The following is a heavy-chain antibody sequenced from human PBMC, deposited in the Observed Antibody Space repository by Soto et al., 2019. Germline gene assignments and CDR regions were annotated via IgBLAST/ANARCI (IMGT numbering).Heavy chain of an antibody. D-gene: IGHD3-9*01. Sequence: ASVKVSCKASGYTFTSYGISWVRQAPGQGLEWMGWISAYNGNTNYAQKLQGRVTMTTDTSTSTAYMELRSLRSDDTAVYYCASDEPTRGFDWLSFFDYWGQGTLVTVSS. CDR3: ASDEPTRGFDWLSFFDY. J-gene: IGHJ4*02. V-gene: IGHV1-18*01. CDR1: GYTFTSYG. CDR2: ISAYNGNT.